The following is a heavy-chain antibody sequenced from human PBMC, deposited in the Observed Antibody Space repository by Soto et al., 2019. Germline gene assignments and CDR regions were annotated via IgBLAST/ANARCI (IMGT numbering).Heavy chain of an antibody. D-gene: IGHD3-10*01. V-gene: IGHV3-30-3*01. CDR2: ISYDGGYK. J-gene: IGHJ4*02. CDR1: GFTFSSYA. Sequence: QVQLVESGGGVVQPGRSLRLSCAASGFTFSSYAMHWVRQAPGQGLEWVAVISYDGGYKDYADSVKGRFTISRDNSKNTLHLQINSLRVEDTAVYYCARPDYDSESYPEYWGQGTLVTVSS. CDR3: ARPDYDSESYPEY.